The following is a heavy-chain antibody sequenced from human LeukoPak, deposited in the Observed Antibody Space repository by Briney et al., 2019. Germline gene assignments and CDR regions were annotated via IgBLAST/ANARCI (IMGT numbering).Heavy chain of an antibody. D-gene: IGHD6-6*01. J-gene: IGHJ5*02. CDR1: GFTFSSYA. CDR3: ARDQFRIAARLDWFDP. CDR2: IKQDGSEK. V-gene: IGHV3-7*01. Sequence: GGSLRLSCTASGFTFSSYAMGWVRQAPGKGLEWVANIKQDGSEKYYVDSVKGRFTISRDNAKNSLYLQMNSLRAEDTAVYYCARDQFRIAARLDWFDPWGQGTLATVSS.